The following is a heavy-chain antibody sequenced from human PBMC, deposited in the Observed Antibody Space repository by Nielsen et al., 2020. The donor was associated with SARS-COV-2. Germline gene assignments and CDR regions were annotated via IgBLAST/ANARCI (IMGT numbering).Heavy chain of an antibody. J-gene: IGHJ1*01. CDR3: AKMSPPGIAAGTAEYFQH. D-gene: IGHD6-13*01. V-gene: IGHV3-23*01. CDR2: ISGSGGRT. Sequence: WLRQPPGKGLEWVSAISGSGGRTYYADSVKGRFTISRDKSKNTLYVLMNSLRAEDTAVYYCAKMSPPGIAAGTAEYFQHWGQGTLVTVSS.